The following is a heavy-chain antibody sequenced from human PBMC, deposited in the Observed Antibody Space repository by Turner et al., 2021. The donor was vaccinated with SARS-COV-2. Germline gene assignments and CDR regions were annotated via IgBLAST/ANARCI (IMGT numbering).Heavy chain of an antibody. CDR3: ARRSSRLGNWYFDL. Sequence: QLQLQESDPGLVKPSETLSLTCTSPCGSISGSSYYRGWLRKPPGKGLEWIGSMYYSGSTYYNPSLKSRVTISVDTSKNQFSLKLSSVTAADTAVYYCARRSSRLGNWYFDLWGRGTLVTVSS. CDR2: MYYSGST. CDR1: CGSISGSSYY. V-gene: IGHV4-39*01. D-gene: IGHD2-15*01. J-gene: IGHJ2*01.